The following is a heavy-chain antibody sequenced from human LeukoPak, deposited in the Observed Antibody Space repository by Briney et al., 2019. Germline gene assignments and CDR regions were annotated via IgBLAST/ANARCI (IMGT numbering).Heavy chain of an antibody. Sequence: GASVKVSCKASGFTFTSSAMQWVRQARGQRLEWIGWIVVGSGNTNYAQKFQERVTITRDMSTSTAYMELSRLRSDDTAVYYCARGTYYDILTGYSLIFNYGMDVWGQGTTVTVSS. J-gene: IGHJ6*02. D-gene: IGHD3-9*01. CDR1: GFTFTSSA. CDR2: IVVGSGNT. V-gene: IGHV1-58*02. CDR3: ARGTYYDILTGYSLIFNYGMDV.